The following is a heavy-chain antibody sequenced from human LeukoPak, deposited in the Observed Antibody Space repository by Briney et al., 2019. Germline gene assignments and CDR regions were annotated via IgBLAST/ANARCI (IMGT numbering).Heavy chain of an antibody. CDR1: GYTFTSYD. Sequence: ASVKVSCKASGYTFTSYDINWVRQATGQGLEWMGWMNPNSGNTGYAQKFQGRVTMTRNTSISTAYMELSSLRSEDTAVYYCARFLGYSYGYHHPYLDYWGQGTLVTVSS. D-gene: IGHD5-18*01. V-gene: IGHV1-8*01. CDR2: MNPNSGNT. CDR3: ARFLGYSYGYHHPYLDY. J-gene: IGHJ4*02.